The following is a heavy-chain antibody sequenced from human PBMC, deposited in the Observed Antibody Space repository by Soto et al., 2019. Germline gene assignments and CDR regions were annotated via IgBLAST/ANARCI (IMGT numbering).Heavy chain of an antibody. Sequence: QVQLVQCGIEVKKPGASVKVSCKASGYPCTNYAISWVRQARGQGLEWVGWISAYDGKTKYAQKVQDRVTMTTDTSTSIAYMELTSLRSDDTAIYYCARGEAHFDYWGQGTLVTVSS. CDR3: ARGEAHFDY. CDR2: ISAYDGKT. D-gene: IGHD1-26*01. V-gene: IGHV1-18*01. CDR1: GYPCTNYA. J-gene: IGHJ4*02.